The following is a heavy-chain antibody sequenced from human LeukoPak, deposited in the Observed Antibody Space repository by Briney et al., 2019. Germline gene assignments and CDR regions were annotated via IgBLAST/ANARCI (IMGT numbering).Heavy chain of an antibody. CDR1: GLTFSDYW. D-gene: IGHD3-16*01. Sequence: HPGVSLRLSCAASGLTFSDYWMHWVRRAPGKGLVWVSRINSDGSYTGYADSVKGRFTFSRDSAKHSLYLQMNSLRAEDTAVYYCTRAADHHGAFDYWGQGTLVTVAS. V-gene: IGHV3-74*01. CDR3: TRAADHHGAFDY. CDR2: INSDGSYT. J-gene: IGHJ4*02.